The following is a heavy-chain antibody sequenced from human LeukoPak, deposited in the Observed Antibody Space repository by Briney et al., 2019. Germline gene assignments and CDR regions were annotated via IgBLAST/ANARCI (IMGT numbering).Heavy chain of an antibody. CDR3: ARHDTRGGAFDI. D-gene: IGHD3-22*01. J-gene: IGHJ3*02. CDR1: GVSISGYH. CDR2: THTSGDT. Sequence: SGTLSLTGTASGVSISGYHWSWIRQPPGKGLEWIAYTHTSGDTIYNPSLRSRVIISLDTSKNQVSLNLNSVTAADTSVYYCARHDTRGGAFDIWGQGTMVTVSS. V-gene: IGHV4-4*09.